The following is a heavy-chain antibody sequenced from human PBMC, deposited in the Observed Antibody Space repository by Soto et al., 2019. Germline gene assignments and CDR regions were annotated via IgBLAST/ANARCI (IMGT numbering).Heavy chain of an antibody. CDR1: GYTFTGYY. Sequence: ASVKVSCKASGYTFTGYYMHWVREAPGQGLEWMGWINPNSGGTNYAQKFQGRVTMTRDTSISTAYMELSRLRSDDTAVYYCARVVVAAAAGGSYGMDVWGQGNTITVSS. CDR2: INPNSGGT. V-gene: IGHV1-2*02. CDR3: ARVVVAAAAGGSYGMDV. J-gene: IGHJ6*02. D-gene: IGHD6-13*01.